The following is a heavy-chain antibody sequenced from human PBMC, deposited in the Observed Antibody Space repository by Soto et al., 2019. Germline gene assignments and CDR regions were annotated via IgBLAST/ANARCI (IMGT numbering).Heavy chain of an antibody. J-gene: IGHJ4*02. V-gene: IGHV1-2*04. CDR1: GDSFTGYY. CDR3: AIHYYDSSGYYWSFDY. CDR2: INPNSGGT. D-gene: IGHD3-22*01. Sequence: AAVKVSCKASGDSFTGYYMHWVRQAPGQGLEWMGWINPNSGGTNYAQKFQGWVTMTRDTSISTAYMELSRLRSDDTAVYYCAIHYYDSSGYYWSFDYWGQGTLVTVSS.